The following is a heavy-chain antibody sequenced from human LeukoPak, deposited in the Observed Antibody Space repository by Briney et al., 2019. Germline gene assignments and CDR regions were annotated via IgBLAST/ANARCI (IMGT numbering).Heavy chain of an antibody. CDR2: IYYSGST. CDR1: GGSIGSYY. CDR3: ARVYNGFGEPNFDY. Sequence: SETLSLTCTVSGGSIGSYYWSWIRQPPGKGLEWIGYIYYSGSTNYNPSLKSRVTISVDTSKNQFSLKLSSVTAADTAVYYCARVYNGFGEPNFDYWGQGALVTVSS. D-gene: IGHD3-10*01. V-gene: IGHV4-59*01. J-gene: IGHJ4*02.